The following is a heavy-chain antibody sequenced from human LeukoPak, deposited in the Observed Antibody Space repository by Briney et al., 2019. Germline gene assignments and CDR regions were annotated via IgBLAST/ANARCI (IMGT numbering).Heavy chain of an antibody. CDR1: GDSISSSF. J-gene: IGHJ4*02. Sequence: SETLSLTCTVSGDSISSSFWNWIRQPAGKGLEWIGHFYTSGSTNYNPSLKSRVTMSIDTSKNQFSLKLSSVTAEDTAVYYCARDPSALWEPAWYFDYWGQGTLVTVSS. CDR2: FYTSGST. V-gene: IGHV4-4*07. CDR3: ARDPSALWEPAWYFDY. D-gene: IGHD1-26*01.